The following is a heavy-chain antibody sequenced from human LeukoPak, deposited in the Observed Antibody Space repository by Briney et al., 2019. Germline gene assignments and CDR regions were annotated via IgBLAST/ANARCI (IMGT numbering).Heavy chain of an antibody. V-gene: IGHV3-30*04. CDR1: GFTFSSYA. D-gene: IGHD5-18*01. J-gene: IGHJ4*02. CDR2: ISYDGSNK. Sequence: PGGSLRLSCAASGFTFSSYAMHWVRQAPGKGLEWVAVISYDGSNKYYADSVKGRFTISRDNSKNTLYLQMNSLRAEDTAVYYCARGYSIDYWGQGTPVTVSS. CDR3: ARGYSIDY.